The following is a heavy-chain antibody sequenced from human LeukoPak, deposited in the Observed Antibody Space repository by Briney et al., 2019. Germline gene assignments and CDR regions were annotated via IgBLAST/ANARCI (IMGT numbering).Heavy chain of an antibody. CDR1: GGSISSSAYS. CDR3: AREGPHGSGIYYNPLDY. Sequence: SGTLSLTCAVSGGSISSSAYSWGWIRQPPGKGLEWIGSISYTGTTYYNPSLKSRVTISLDTSKNQFSLKLISVTAADTALYYCAREGPHGSGIYYNPLDYWGQGALVIVSS. V-gene: IGHV4-39*02. J-gene: IGHJ4*02. D-gene: IGHD3-10*01. CDR2: ISYTGTT.